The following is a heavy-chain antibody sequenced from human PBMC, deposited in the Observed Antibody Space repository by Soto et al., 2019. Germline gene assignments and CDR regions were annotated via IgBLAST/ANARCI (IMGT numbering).Heavy chain of an antibody. J-gene: IGHJ6*02. D-gene: IGHD3-10*01. CDR1: GFTFSSYG. CDR2: IWYDGSNK. V-gene: IGHV3-33*01. Sequence: GGSLRLSCAASGFTFSSYGMHWVRQAPGKGLEWVAVIWYDGSNKYYADSVKGRFTISRDNSKNTLYLQMNSLRAEDTAVYYCARDPGILWFGELLWGMDVWGQGTTVTVSS. CDR3: ARDPGILWFGELLWGMDV.